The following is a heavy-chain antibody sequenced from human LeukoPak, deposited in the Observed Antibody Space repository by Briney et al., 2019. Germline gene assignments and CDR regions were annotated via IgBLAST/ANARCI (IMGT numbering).Heavy chain of an antibody. CDR3: ARGATYYDILTGYTWFDP. CDR1: GYTFTGYY. CDR2: INPNSGGT. J-gene: IGHJ5*02. V-gene: IGHV1-2*02. D-gene: IGHD3-9*01. Sequence: ASVKVSCKASGYTFTGYYMHWVRQAPGQGLEWMGWINPNSGGTNYAQKFQGRVTMTRDTSISTAYMELSRLRSDDTAVYYCARGATYYDILTGYTWFDPWGQGTLVTVSS.